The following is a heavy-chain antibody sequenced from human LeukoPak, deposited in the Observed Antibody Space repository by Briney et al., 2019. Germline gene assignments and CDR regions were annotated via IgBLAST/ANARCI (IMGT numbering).Heavy chain of an antibody. CDR1: GFTFRSYE. V-gene: IGHV3-48*03. Sequence: GGSLRLSCAASGFTFRSYEMNWVRQAPGKELEWLSYISTSGAAIYYADSVKGRFTISRDNAKSSLDLRMDSLRVEDTAVYYCEREGYGDYDTDAFDIWGRGTMVTVSS. J-gene: IGHJ3*02. D-gene: IGHD4-17*01. CDR2: ISTSGAAI. CDR3: EREGYGDYDTDAFDI.